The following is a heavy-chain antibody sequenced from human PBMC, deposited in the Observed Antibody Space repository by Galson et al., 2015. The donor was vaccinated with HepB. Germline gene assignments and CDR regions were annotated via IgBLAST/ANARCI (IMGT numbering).Heavy chain of an antibody. CDR1: GFTFSSYA. CDR3: ARDAGTNINYNYFDY. V-gene: IGHV3-7*01. CDR2: IKQDGSEV. J-gene: IGHJ4*02. Sequence: SLRLSCAASGFTFSSYALSWVRQAPGKGLEWVAHIKQDGSEVYYVDFVKGRFTISRDNAKDSLYLQMNSLRAEDTAVYYCARDAGTNINYNYFDYWGQGTLVIVSS. D-gene: IGHD1-7*01.